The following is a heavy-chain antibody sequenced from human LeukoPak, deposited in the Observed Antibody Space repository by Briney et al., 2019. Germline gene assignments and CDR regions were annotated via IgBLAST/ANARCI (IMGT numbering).Heavy chain of an antibody. J-gene: IGHJ4*02. CDR3: ARDDYDILTALDY. D-gene: IGHD3-9*01. V-gene: IGHV1-2*02. CDR2: FDPYTGGV. CDR1: GYTFTEYH. Sequence: RASVKVSCKASGYTFTEYHLHWVRQAPGQGLEWMGWFDPYTGGVNYAQKFLGRVAMTRDTSISTVYLELSTLKSDDTAVYFCARDDYDILTALDYWGQGTLVTVSS.